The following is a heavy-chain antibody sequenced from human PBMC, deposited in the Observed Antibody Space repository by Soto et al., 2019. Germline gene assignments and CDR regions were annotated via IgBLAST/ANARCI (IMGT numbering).Heavy chain of an antibody. D-gene: IGHD3-9*01. V-gene: IGHV4-39*01. CDR1: GGSISSSSYY. CDR3: ARRGRYFDWLSFDY. CDR2: IYYSGST. Sequence: QLQLQESGPGLVKPSETLSLTCTVSGGSISSSSYYWGWIRQPPGKGLEWIGSIYYSGSTYYNPSLKSRVTISVDTSKNQCSLKLSSVTAADTAVYYCARRGRYFDWLSFDYWGQGTLVTVSS. J-gene: IGHJ4*02.